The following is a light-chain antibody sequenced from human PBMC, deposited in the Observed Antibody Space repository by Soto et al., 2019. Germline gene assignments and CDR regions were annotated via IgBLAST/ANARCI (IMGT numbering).Light chain of an antibody. Sequence: QSALTQPASVSGSPEQSITISCTGSTSDIGGYNYVSWYQQHPGKAPKLLIYDVSYRPSGISDRFSGSKSGNTASLTISGLQPEDEADYYCSSYGASSTLFGGGTKVTVL. V-gene: IGLV2-14*03. CDR3: SSYGASSTL. J-gene: IGLJ2*01. CDR1: TSDIGGYNY. CDR2: DVS.